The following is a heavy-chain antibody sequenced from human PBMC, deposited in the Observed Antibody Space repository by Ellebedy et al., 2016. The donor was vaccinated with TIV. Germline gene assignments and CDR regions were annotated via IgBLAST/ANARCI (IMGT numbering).Heavy chain of an antibody. CDR2: IYSGGST. Sequence: GESLKISCAASGFTFSSYSMNWVRQAPGKGLEWVSVIYSGGSTYYADSVKGRFTISRDNSKNTLYLQMNSLRAEDTAVYYCATRGGPVAPIDYWGQGTLVTVSS. J-gene: IGHJ4*02. D-gene: IGHD6-19*01. CDR1: GFTFSSYS. V-gene: IGHV3-66*01. CDR3: ATRGGPVAPIDY.